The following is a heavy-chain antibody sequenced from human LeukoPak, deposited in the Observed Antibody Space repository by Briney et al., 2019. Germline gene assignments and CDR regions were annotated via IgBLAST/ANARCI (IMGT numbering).Heavy chain of an antibody. CDR3: AREYGYNTAHFDY. J-gene: IGHJ4*02. CDR1: GYTFVSYG. CDR2: ISAYDGNT. Sequence: ASVKVSCKASGYTFVSYGITWVRQAPGQGLEWMGWISAYDGNTKYAQKFQGRVTLTTDTSTSTASMELRSLRSDDTAVYYCAREYGYNTAHFDYWGQGTLVTVSS. D-gene: IGHD5-24*01. V-gene: IGHV1-18*01.